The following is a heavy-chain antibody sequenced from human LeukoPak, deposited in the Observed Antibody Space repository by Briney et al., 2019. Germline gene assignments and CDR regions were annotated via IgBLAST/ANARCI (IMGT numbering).Heavy chain of an antibody. J-gene: IGHJ3*02. CDR1: GYSISSGFY. CDR2: FHHSGST. V-gene: IGHV4-38-2*02. Sequence: SETLSLTCSVSGYSISSGFYWDWIRQPPGKGLEWIGSFHHSGSTPYNPSLNSRVSISVDTSKNQLSLKLSSVTAADTAVYYCARDLLYYDSSGYRNDAFDIWGQGTMVTVS. D-gene: IGHD3-22*01. CDR3: ARDLLYYDSSGYRNDAFDI.